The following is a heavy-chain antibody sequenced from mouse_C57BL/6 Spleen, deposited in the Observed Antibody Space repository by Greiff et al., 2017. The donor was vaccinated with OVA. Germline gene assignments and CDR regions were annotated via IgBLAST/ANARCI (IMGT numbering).Heavy chain of an antibody. Sequence: EVQLQQSGGGLVKPGGSLKLSCAASGFTFSDYGMHWVRQAPEKGLEWVAYISSGSSTIYYADTVKGRFTISRDNAKNTLFLQMTSLRSEDTAMYYCAKTGHFDYWGQGTTLTVSS. CDR1: GFTFSDYG. D-gene: IGHD4-1*01. J-gene: IGHJ2*01. CDR2: ISSGSSTI. CDR3: AKTGHFDY. V-gene: IGHV5-17*01.